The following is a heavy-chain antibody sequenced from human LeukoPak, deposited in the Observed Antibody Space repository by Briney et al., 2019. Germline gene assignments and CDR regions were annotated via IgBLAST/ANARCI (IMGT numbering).Heavy chain of an antibody. CDR3: ARDTARAFDN. Sequence: GGSLRLSCAASGFIFSTYSMNWVRQAPGKGLEWVSYIGTRSDLIYYADSVKGRFTISRDNAQNSLHLQMNSLRAEDTAVYYCARDTARAFDNWGQGTMVTVSS. J-gene: IGHJ3*02. V-gene: IGHV3-48*01. CDR1: GFIFSTYS. CDR2: IGTRSDLI. D-gene: IGHD5-18*01.